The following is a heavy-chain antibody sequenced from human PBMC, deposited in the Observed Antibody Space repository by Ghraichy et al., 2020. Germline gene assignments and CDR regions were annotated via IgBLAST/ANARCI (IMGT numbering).Heavy chain of an antibody. D-gene: IGHD3-3*01. Sequence: SETLSLTCTVSGGSISSGGYYWSWIRQHPGKGLEWIGYIYYSGSTYYNPSLKSRVTISVDTSKNQFSLKLSSVTAADTAVYYCASNSAYYDFWSGYLDYWCHGTLVTVSS. CDR2: IYYSGST. J-gene: IGHJ4*01. V-gene: IGHV4-31*03. CDR1: GGSISSGGYY. CDR3: ASNSAYYDFWSGYLDY.